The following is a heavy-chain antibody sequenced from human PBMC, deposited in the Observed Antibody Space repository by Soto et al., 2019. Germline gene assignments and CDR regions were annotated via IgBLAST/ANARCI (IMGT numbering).Heavy chain of an antibody. V-gene: IGHV3-21*01. Sequence: GGSLRLSCAASGFTFSSYSMNWVRQAPGKGLEWVSSISSSSSYIYYADSVKGRFTISRDNAKNSLYLQMNSLRAEDTAVYYCARLIAGYSSSWTKFDYWGQGTLVTVSS. CDR2: ISSSSSYI. CDR1: GFTFSSYS. D-gene: IGHD6-13*01. J-gene: IGHJ4*02. CDR3: ARLIAGYSSSWTKFDY.